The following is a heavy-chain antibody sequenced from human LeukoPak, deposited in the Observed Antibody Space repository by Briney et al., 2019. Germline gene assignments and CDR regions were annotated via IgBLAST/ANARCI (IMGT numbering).Heavy chain of an antibody. CDR1: GFTFTNYW. CDR2: INWNGGST. Sequence: GGSLRLSCAASGFTFTNYWMSWVRQAPGKGLEWVSGINWNGGSTGYADSVKGRFTISRDNAKNSLYLQMNSLRAEDTALYYCARDGAYGGFFDYWGQGTLVTVSS. D-gene: IGHD4-23*01. V-gene: IGHV3-20*04. J-gene: IGHJ4*02. CDR3: ARDGAYGGFFDY.